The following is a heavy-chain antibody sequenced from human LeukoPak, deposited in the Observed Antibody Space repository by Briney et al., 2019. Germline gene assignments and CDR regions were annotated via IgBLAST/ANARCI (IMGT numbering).Heavy chain of an antibody. Sequence: GGSLRLSCAASGFTFSSYAMSWVRQAPGKGLEWVSAITGSGGSTYFPDSVKGRITISRDNSKNTLYLQMSSLRAEDTAVYYCAKSRPRLLLGFDYWGQGTLVTVSS. CDR1: GFTFSSYA. D-gene: IGHD2-15*01. CDR3: AKSRPRLLLGFDY. J-gene: IGHJ4*02. V-gene: IGHV3-23*01. CDR2: ITGSGGST.